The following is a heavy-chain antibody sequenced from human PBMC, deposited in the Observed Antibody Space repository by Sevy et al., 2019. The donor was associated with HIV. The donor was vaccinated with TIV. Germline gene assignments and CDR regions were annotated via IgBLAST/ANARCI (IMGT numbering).Heavy chain of an antibody. V-gene: IGHV1-69*13. D-gene: IGHD2-15*01. CDR2: IIPMFGTA. CDR3: ARGRRLSGGNDYYYYYGMDV. J-gene: IGHJ6*02. CDR1: GGTFSSDA. Sequence: ASVKVSCKAPGGTFSSDAISWVRQAPGQGLEWMGGIIPMFGTANYAQKFQRRVTITADESTSTAYMDLSSLRSEDTAVYYCARGRRLSGGNDYYYYYGMDVWGQGTTVTVSS.